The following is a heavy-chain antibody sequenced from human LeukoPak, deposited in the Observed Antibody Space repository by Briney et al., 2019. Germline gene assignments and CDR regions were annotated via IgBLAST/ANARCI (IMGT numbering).Heavy chain of an antibody. Sequence: PGGSLRLSCAASGFTFRNYAMGWVRQAPGKGLEWVSTSSGSGDDTYYADSVKGRLTISRDNSKNTLYLQMSGLRAEDTAVYYCAKFRGIPTTVTQDWGQGTLVTVSS. CDR1: GFTFRNYA. J-gene: IGHJ1*01. D-gene: IGHD4-17*01. CDR3: AKFRGIPTTVTQD. V-gene: IGHV3-23*01. CDR2: SSGSGDDT.